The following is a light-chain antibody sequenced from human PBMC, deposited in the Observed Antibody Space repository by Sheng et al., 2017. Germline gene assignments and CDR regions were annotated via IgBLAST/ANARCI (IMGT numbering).Light chain of an antibody. CDR2: EVS. Sequence: QSALTQPPSASGSPGQSVTISCTGTSSDVGGYNYVSWYQQHPGKAPKLMIYEVSKRPSGVPDRFSDSKSGNTASLTVSGLQAEDEADYYCSSFAGGNNVFGTGTKVTV. V-gene: IGLV2-8*01. CDR3: SSFAGGNNV. J-gene: IGLJ1*01. CDR1: SSDVGGYNY.